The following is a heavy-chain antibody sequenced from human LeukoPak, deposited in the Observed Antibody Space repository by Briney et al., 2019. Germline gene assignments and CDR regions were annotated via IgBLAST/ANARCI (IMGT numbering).Heavy chain of an antibody. D-gene: IGHD2-2*01. CDR1: GYTFTSYD. Sequence: ASVTVSCKASGYTFTSYDINWVRQATGQGLEWMGWMNPNSGNTGYAQKFQGRVTMTRNTSISTAYMELSSLRSEDTAVYYCARESGYCSSTSCHDAFDIWGQGTMVTVSS. J-gene: IGHJ3*02. CDR3: ARESGYCSSTSCHDAFDI. V-gene: IGHV1-8*01. CDR2: MNPNSGNT.